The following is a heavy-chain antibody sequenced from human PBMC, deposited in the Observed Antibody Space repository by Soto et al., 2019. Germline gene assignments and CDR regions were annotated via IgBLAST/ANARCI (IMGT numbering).Heavy chain of an antibody. CDR1: GFTFSNYA. CDR3: ARGVRGDYYFDY. CDR2: IWYDGSNK. D-gene: IGHD6-13*01. J-gene: IGHJ4*02. Sequence: VQLLESGGGLVQPGGSLGLSCAASGFTFSNYAMSWVRQAPGKGLEWVAVIWYDGSNKYYADSVKGRFTISRDNSKNTLYLQMNSLRAEDTAVYYCARGVRGDYYFDYWGQGTLVTVSS. V-gene: IGHV3-33*08.